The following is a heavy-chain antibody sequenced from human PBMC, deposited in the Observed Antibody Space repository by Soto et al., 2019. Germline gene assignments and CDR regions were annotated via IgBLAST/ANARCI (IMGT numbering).Heavy chain of an antibody. Sequence: PSQTLSLTCAISGDSVSSNSAAWNWIRQSPSRGLEWLGRTYYRSKWYNDYAVSVKSRITINPDTSKNQFSLRLNSVTPEDTAVYYCARAIVVVPAAIKNAFDIWGQGTMVTVSS. D-gene: IGHD2-2*01. CDR2: TYYRSKWYN. J-gene: IGHJ3*02. CDR3: ARAIVVVPAAIKNAFDI. CDR1: GDSVSSNSAA. V-gene: IGHV6-1*01.